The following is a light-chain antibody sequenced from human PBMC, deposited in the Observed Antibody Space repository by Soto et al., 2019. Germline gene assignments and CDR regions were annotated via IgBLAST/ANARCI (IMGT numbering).Light chain of an antibody. CDR2: GAS. J-gene: IGKJ1*01. CDR3: QQYGSSGT. CDR1: QSVSNNY. Sequence: TVLRQSPGTLSLSPGERATLSCRASQSVSNNYLAWYQQKPGQAPRLLIYGASNRATGIPDRFSGSGSGTDFTLTISRLEPEDFAVYYCQQYGSSGTFGQGTKVDIK. V-gene: IGKV3-20*01.